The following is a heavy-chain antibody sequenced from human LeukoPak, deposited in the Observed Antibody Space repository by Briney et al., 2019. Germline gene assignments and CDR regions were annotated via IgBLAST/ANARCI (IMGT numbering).Heavy chain of an antibody. CDR1: GYTLTGYY. Sequence: ASVKVSCKASGYTLTGYYMHWVRQAPGQGLEWMGWINPNSGDTNYAQKFQGRVTMTRDTSISTAYMELSRLRSDDTAVYYCARDWGAYYYESGTLSHFDYWGQGTLVTVSS. V-gene: IGHV1-2*02. J-gene: IGHJ4*02. D-gene: IGHD3-10*01. CDR3: ARDWGAYYYESGTLSHFDY. CDR2: INPNSGDT.